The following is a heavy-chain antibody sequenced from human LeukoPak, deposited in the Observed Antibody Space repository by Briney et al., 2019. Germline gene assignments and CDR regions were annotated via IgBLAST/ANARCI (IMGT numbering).Heavy chain of an antibody. CDR2: ISAYNGNT. Sequence: ASVKVSCKASGYTFTSYGISWVRQAPGQGLEWMGWISAYNGNTNYAQKLQGRVTMTTDTSTSTAYMELRSLRSDDTAVYYCARDLRVVAAAGIYVYWGQVTLVTVSS. D-gene: IGHD6-13*01. CDR1: GYTFTSYG. CDR3: ARDLRVVAAAGIYVY. J-gene: IGHJ4*02. V-gene: IGHV1-18*01.